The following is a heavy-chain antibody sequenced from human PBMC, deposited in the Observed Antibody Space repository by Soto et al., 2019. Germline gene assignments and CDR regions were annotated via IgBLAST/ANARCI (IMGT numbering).Heavy chain of an antibody. V-gene: IGHV4-31*03. Sequence: SETLSLTCTVSGGFISTGGYYWNWIRQHPGEGLEWIGYIHDSGSTYDNPSLRGRVTMSLDTSNNQFSLKLSSVTAADTAIYYCARFDPGPYYFDFWGRGTLVTVSA. J-gene: IGHJ4*02. CDR1: GGFISTGGYY. CDR2: IHDSGST. D-gene: IGHD3-9*01. CDR3: ARFDPGPYYFDF.